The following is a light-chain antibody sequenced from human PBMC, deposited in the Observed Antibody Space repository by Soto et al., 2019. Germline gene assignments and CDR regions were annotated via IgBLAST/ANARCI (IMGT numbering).Light chain of an antibody. Sequence: QSVLTQPASVSGSPRQSITISCTGTSSDVGKYNLVSWYQQHPGKAPKLMIYEDNRRPSGISNRFSGSKSGNTASLTISGLEAEDDADYYCCSYAGVNTLVFGGGTKLTVL. V-gene: IGLV2-23*01. CDR1: SSDVGKYNL. CDR3: CSYAGVNTLV. CDR2: EDN. J-gene: IGLJ3*02.